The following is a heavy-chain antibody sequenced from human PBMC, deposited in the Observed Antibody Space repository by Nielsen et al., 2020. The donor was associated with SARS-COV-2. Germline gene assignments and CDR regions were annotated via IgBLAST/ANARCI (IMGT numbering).Heavy chain of an antibody. J-gene: IGHJ4*02. Sequence: GVLKISCAASGFTFSSYAMSWVRQAPGKGLEWVSAISGSGGSTYYADSVKGRFTISRDNSKNTLYLQMNSLRAEDTAVYYCAKDPPLGGPRGYFDYWGQGTLVTVSS. V-gene: IGHV3-23*01. CDR3: AKDPPLGGPRGYFDY. D-gene: IGHD3-16*01. CDR2: ISGSGGST. CDR1: GFTFSSYA.